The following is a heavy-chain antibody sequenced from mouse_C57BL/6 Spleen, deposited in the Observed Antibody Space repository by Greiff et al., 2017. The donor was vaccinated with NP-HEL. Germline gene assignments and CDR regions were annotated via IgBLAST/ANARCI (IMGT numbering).Heavy chain of an antibody. CDR1: GYTFTDYY. V-gene: IGHV1-19*01. CDR2: INPYNGGT. CDR3: ARHEGYYDYDEGAWFAY. Sequence: EVQLQQSGPVLVKPGASVKMSCKASGYTFTDYYMNWVKQSHGKSLEWIGVINPYNGGTSYNQKFKGKATLTVDKSSSTAYMELNSLTSEDSAVYYCARHEGYYDYDEGAWFAYWGQGTLVTVSA. D-gene: IGHD2-4*01. J-gene: IGHJ3*01.